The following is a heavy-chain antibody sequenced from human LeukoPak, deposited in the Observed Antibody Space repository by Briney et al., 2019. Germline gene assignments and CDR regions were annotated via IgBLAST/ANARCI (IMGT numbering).Heavy chain of an antibody. CDR1: GITFSNYW. D-gene: IGHD3-3*01. CDR2: ISGSGGST. V-gene: IGHV3-23*01. Sequence: GGSLRLSCVASGITFSNYWMHWVRQAPGKGLEWVSAISGSGGSTYYAGSVKGRFTISRDNSKNTLYLQMNSLRAEDTAVYYCAKSTIFGVVRDFDYWGQGTLVTVSS. CDR3: AKSTIFGVVRDFDY. J-gene: IGHJ4*02.